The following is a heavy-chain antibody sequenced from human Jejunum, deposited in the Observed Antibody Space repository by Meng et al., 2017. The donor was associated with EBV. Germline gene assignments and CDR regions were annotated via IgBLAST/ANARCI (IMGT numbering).Heavy chain of an antibody. V-gene: IGHV4-4*02. Sequence: AHMVGWGQGLVRPSGTLSVTWAGSGAAIDGRSWWSWVRQSPERGLEWIGEIYYSGSTNYNPSLKCRVTILVDRSENHFSLHLSSVTAADTAVYYCVRGGDYCLVYWGQGTLVIVSS. J-gene: IGHJ4*02. CDR2: IYYSGST. CDR3: VRGGDYCLVY. CDR1: GAAIDGRSW. D-gene: IGHD2-21*02.